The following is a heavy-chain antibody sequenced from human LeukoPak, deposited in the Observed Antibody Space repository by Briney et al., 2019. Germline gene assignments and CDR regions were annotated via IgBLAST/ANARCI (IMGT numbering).Heavy chain of an antibody. CDR3: ARESEVVVVPAATMDV. Sequence: PGGSLRLSCAASGFTFSSYAMSWVRQAPGKGLEWVSAISGSGGSTYYADSVKGRFTISRDNSKNTLYLQMNSLRAEDTAVYYCARESEVVVVPAATMDVWGKGTTVTVSS. CDR2: ISGSGGST. J-gene: IGHJ6*04. V-gene: IGHV3-23*01. D-gene: IGHD2-2*01. CDR1: GFTFSSYA.